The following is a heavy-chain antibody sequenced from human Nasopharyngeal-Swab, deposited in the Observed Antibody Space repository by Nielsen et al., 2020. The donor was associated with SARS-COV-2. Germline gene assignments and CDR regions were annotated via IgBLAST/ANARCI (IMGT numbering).Heavy chain of an antibody. CDR3: AKDRYSSSWYYFDY. CDR2: ISYDGSNK. D-gene: IGHD6-13*01. J-gene: IGHJ4*02. V-gene: IGHV3-30*18. Sequence: GGSLRLSCAASGFTFSSYGMHWVRQAPGKGLEWVAVISYDGSNKYYADSVKGRFTISRDNSRNTLYLQMNNLRAEDTAVYYCAKDRYSSSWYYFDYWGQGTLVTVSS. CDR1: GFTFSSYG.